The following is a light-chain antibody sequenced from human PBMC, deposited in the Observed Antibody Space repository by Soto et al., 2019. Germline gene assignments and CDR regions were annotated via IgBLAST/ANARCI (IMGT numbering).Light chain of an antibody. CDR2: KAS. Sequence: DIQMTPSPSTLSASVGDRVTITFRASQSISSWLAWYQQKPGKAPKVLIYKASSLESGVPSRFSGSGSGTEFTLTISSLQPDDFATYYCQQYNSYPWTFGQGTKVDIK. V-gene: IGKV1-5*03. CDR1: QSISSW. J-gene: IGKJ1*01. CDR3: QQYNSYPWT.